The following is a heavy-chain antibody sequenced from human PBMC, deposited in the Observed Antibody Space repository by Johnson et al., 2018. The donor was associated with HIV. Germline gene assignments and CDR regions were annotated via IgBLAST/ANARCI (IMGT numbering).Heavy chain of an antibody. V-gene: IGHV3-30*04. D-gene: IGHD3-22*01. CDR1: GFTFSSYA. Sequence: QVQLVESGGGLVQPGGSLRLSCAASGFTFSSYAMHWVRQAPGKGLEWVAVISYDGSVKYYADAVKGRFTISRDNSKNTLYLQMNSLRAEDTAVYYCAKAMGGWLLAHAFDIWGQGTMVTISS. J-gene: IGHJ3*02. CDR3: AKAMGGWLLAHAFDI. CDR2: ISYDGSVK.